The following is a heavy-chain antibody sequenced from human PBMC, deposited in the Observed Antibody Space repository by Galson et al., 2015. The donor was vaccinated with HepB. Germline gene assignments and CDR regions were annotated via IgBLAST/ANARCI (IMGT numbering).Heavy chain of an antibody. CDR3: AKRMVAATDAFDV. Sequence: QSGAEVKKPGQSLKVSCMGSGYKFTNSWIAWVRQTPGKGLEWMGIIYPDDSYTSYSPSFQGQVTISVDKSISTAYLQWTSLRASDTAIYYCAKRMVAATDAFDVWGQGTMVTVSS. CDR1: GYKFTNSW. J-gene: IGHJ3*01. V-gene: IGHV5-51*01. CDR2: IYPDDSYT. D-gene: IGHD2-15*01.